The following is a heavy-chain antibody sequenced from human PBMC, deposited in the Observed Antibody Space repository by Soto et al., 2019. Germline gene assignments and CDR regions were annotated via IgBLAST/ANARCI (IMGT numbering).Heavy chain of an antibody. CDR1: GFTFSNFW. CDR3: ARDQWQWLSISNGYYYYGMDV. J-gene: IGHJ6*02. Sequence: EVQLVESGGDLVQPGGSLRLSCAASGFTFSNFWMTWVRQAPGKGLEWVANIKEDGTEKYYVDSVKGRFTISRDNAKNSLYLQLKSLRADETAVYYCARDQWQWLSISNGYYYYGMDVWGQGTTVTVSS. D-gene: IGHD6-19*01. CDR2: IKEDGTEK. V-gene: IGHV3-7*03.